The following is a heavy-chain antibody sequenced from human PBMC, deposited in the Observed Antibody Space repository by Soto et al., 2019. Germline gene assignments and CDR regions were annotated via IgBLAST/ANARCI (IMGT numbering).Heavy chain of an antibody. J-gene: IGHJ4*02. CDR2: IYFNGNT. V-gene: IGHV4-39*01. CDR1: GVSISATSYY. CDR3: ARQGSY. Sequence: QLQLQESGPGLVKPSETLSLPCNVSGVSISATSYYLGWIRQPPGKGLEWIGPIYFNGNTFYNPSLKSRLTISVDTSKNQISLRLTSVTAADTAVYYCARQGSYWGQGTLVAVSS.